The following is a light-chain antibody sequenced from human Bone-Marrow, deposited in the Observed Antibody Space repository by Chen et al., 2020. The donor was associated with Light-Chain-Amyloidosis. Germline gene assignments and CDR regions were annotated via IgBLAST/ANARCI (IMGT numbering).Light chain of an antibody. CDR1: DLPTKY. J-gene: IGLJ2*01. CDR3: QSADSSGTDEVI. V-gene: IGLV3-25*03. CDR2: RDT. Sequence: SYELTQPPSVSVSPGQTARITCSGDDLPTKYAYWYQQKPGLAPVLVIHRDTERPSGISERFSGSSSGTRATLTISGVQAEDEADYHCQSADSSGTDEVIFGGGTKLTVL.